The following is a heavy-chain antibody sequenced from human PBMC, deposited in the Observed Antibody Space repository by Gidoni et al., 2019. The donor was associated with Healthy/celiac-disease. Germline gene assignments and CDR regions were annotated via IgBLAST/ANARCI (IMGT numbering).Heavy chain of an antibody. CDR1: GGSFSGYY. Sequence: QVQLQQWGAGLLKPSETLSLTCAVYGGSFSGYYWSWIRQPPGKGLEWIGEINHSGSTNYNPSLKSRVTISVDTSKNQFSLKLSSVTAADTAVYYCARVCILLTYYYDARCAFDIWGQGTMVTVSS. V-gene: IGHV4-34*01. D-gene: IGHD3-22*01. CDR2: INHSGST. J-gene: IGHJ3*02. CDR3: ARVCILLTYYYDARCAFDI.